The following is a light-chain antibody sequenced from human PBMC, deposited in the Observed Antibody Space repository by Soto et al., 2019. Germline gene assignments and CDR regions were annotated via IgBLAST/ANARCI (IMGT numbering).Light chain of an antibody. J-gene: IGKJ1*01. CDR2: GAS. CDR1: QSVSSSY. V-gene: IGKV3-20*01. Sequence: EIVLTQSPATLSLSPGERATLSCRASQSVSSSYLAWYQQKPGQAPRLLIHGASSRATGIPDRFSGSGSGTDFTLTISRLEPEDFAVYYCQQYGSYRTFGQGTKVEIK. CDR3: QQYGSYRT.